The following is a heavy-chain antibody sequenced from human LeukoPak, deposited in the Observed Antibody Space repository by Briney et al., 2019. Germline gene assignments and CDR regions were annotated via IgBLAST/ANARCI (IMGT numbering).Heavy chain of an antibody. D-gene: IGHD6-13*01. CDR2: ISYDGSNK. V-gene: IGHV3-30-3*01. CDR3: ARAGAAADSSFDY. Sequence: GGSLRLSCAASGFTFSSYAMHWVRQAPGKGLEWVAVISYDGSNKYYADSVKGRFTISRDNSKNTLYLQMNSLRAEDTAVYYCARAGAAADSSFDYWGQGTLVTVSS. CDR1: GFTFSSYA. J-gene: IGHJ4*02.